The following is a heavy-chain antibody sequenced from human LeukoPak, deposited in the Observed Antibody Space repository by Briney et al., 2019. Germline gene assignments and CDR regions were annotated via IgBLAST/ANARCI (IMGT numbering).Heavy chain of an antibody. J-gene: IGHJ6*04. CDR3: AELGITMIGGV. V-gene: IGHV3-7*01. CDR2: INQDGSEK. D-gene: IGHD3-10*02. Sequence: GGSLRLSCAASGFTFDDYGMSWVRQAPGKGLEWVANINQDGSEKSHVDSVKGRFTISRDNAKNSLYLQMNSLRAEDTAVYYCAELGITMIGGVWGKGTTVTISS. CDR1: GFTFDDYG.